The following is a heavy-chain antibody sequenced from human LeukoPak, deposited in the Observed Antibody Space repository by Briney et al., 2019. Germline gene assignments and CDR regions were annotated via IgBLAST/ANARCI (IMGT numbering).Heavy chain of an antibody. CDR1: GYTFTSYG. Sequence: ASVKVSCKASGYTFTSYGISWVRQAPGQGLEWMGWISANSGYTNYAQQLQGRLTLTTDTSTSTAYMELSSPRSEDTAVYYCARDTAMDKENWFDPWGQGALVTVSS. CDR3: ARDTAMDKENWFDP. V-gene: IGHV1-18*01. D-gene: IGHD5-18*01. J-gene: IGHJ5*02. CDR2: ISANSGYT.